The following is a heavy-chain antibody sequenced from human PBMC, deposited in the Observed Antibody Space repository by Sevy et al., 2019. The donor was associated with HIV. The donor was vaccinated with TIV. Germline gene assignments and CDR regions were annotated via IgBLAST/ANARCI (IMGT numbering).Heavy chain of an antibody. V-gene: IGHV3-11*04. CDR2: ISSSGGSI. Sequence: GGSLRLSCAASGISFSDHYMSWIRQAPGKGLEWVSYISSSGGSIYYADSVKGRLTISRDNDKKSLYLQMNNLRVEDTAVYYCARDQTSRPNGGDSDDAFYIWGRGTMVTVS. CDR1: GISFSDHY. D-gene: IGHD2-21*02. CDR3: ARDQTSRPNGGDSDDAFYI. J-gene: IGHJ3*02.